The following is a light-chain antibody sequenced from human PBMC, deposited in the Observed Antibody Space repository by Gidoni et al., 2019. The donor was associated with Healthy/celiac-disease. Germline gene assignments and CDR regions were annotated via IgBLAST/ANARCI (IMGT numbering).Light chain of an antibody. CDR3: KQYGSSRRS. CDR1: QSVSSSY. Sequence: EIVLPHSPGTLSLSPGERATLSCTASQSVSSSYLAWYQQKPGQAPRLLIYGASSRATGITDRFSGSGSGKDFTLTISRLEPEDFAVYYCKQYGSSRRSFGQGTKLEIK. CDR2: GAS. J-gene: IGKJ2*04. V-gene: IGKV3-20*01.